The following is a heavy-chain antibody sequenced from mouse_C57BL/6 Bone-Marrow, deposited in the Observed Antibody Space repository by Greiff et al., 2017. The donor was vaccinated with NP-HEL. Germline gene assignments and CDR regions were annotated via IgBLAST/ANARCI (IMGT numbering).Heavy chain of an antibody. CDR3: ARAHYDYLDY. V-gene: IGHV3-1*01. CDR2: ISYSGST. J-gene: IGHJ2*01. Sequence: EVKLQESGPGMVKPSQSLSLTCTVTGYSITSGYDWHWIRHFPGNKLEWMGYISYSGSTNYNPSLKSRISITHDTSKNHFFLKLNSVTTEDTATYYCARAHYDYLDYWGQGTTLTVSS. CDR1: GYSITSGYD. D-gene: IGHD2-4*01.